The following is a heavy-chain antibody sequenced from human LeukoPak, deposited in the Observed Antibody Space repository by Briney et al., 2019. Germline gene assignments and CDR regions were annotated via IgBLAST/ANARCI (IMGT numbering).Heavy chain of an antibody. Sequence: ASVKVSCKASGYTSTSYGISWVRQAAGQGLEWMGWISAYNGNTNYAQKLQGRVTMTTDTSTSTAYMELRSLRSDDTAVYYCASGYSYGPGGEVDYWGQGTLVTVSS. D-gene: IGHD5-18*01. CDR1: GYTSTSYG. V-gene: IGHV1-18*01. CDR2: ISAYNGNT. J-gene: IGHJ4*02. CDR3: ASGYSYGPGGEVDY.